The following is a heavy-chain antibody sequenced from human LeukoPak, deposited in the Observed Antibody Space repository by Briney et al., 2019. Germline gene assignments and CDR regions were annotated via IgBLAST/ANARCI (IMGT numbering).Heavy chain of an antibody. CDR1: GGSIRDYY. Sequence: PSETLSLTCTVSGGSIRDYYWTWIRQPPGKGLEWIGRIYISGSTNYNSSLQSRVTMSVDTSKNQFSLKLTSVTAADTAVYYCARALNPLPGTYYFDYWGQGTLVTVSS. CDR3: ARALNPLPGTYYFDY. D-gene: IGHD2-15*01. V-gene: IGHV4-4*07. J-gene: IGHJ4*02. CDR2: IYISGST.